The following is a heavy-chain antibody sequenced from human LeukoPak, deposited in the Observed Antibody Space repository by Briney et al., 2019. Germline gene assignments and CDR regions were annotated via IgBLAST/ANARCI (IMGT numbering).Heavy chain of an antibody. J-gene: IGHJ4*02. D-gene: IGHD5-24*01. Sequence: GLSLRLSSAAPGLASRSDAMSWVRQAPGKGLEWVSAVSGRGGRTYYPHSAKHRFTISRYNSKNTLYLQMNSLRAEDKAVYYCAKDPSRWLQKRSPYFDYWGQGTLVTVSS. V-gene: IGHV3-23*01. CDR2: VSGRGGRT. CDR1: GLASRSDA. CDR3: AKDPSRWLQKRSPYFDY.